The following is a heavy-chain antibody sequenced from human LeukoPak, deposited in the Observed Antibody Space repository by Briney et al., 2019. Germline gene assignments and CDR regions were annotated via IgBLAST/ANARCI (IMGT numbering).Heavy chain of an antibody. J-gene: IGHJ4*02. D-gene: IGHD7-27*01. V-gene: IGHV4-38-2*02. CDR1: GYPISSGYH. CDR3: ARENWVFDY. Sequence: SKTLSLSCVVSGYPISSGYHWGWIRQPPGEGLEWIGSVYRSGSTYYNPSLKSRVTISVDTSKNQISLKVRSVTAADTAVYHCARENWVFDYWGQGILVTVSS. CDR2: VYRSGST.